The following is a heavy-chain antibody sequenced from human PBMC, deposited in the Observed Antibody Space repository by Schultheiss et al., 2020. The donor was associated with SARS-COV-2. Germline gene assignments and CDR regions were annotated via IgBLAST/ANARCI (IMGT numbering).Heavy chain of an antibody. CDR2: INPSGGST. D-gene: IGHD5-12*01. CDR3: AKDGWATSGYYGMDV. CDR1: GYTFTSYY. J-gene: IGHJ6*02. V-gene: IGHV1-46*01. Sequence: ASVKVSCKASGYTFTSYYMHWVRQAPGQGLEWMGIINPSGGSTSYAQKFQGRVTMTRDTSTSTVYMELSSLRSEDTALYYCAKDGWATSGYYGMDVWGQGTTVTVSS.